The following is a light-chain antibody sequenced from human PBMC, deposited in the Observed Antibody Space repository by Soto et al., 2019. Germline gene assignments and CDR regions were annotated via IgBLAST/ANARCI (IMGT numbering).Light chain of an antibody. CDR3: QSYDTSLSAAV. J-gene: IGLJ2*01. V-gene: IGLV1-40*01. Sequence: QSVLTQPPSVSGAPGQRVTISCSGSNSNIGAGYGVHWYQHLPGTAPKLLIFHDTNRPSGVPDRFSGSKSGASASLAITGLQAEDEADYYCQSYDTSLSAAVFGGWTKLTVL. CDR1: NSNIGAGYG. CDR2: HDT.